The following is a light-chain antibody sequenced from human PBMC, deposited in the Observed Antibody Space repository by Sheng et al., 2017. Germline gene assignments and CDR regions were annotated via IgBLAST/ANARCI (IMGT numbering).Light chain of an antibody. CDR1: QSVSSN. CDR3: QQYIHWPT. V-gene: IGKV3-15*01. CDR2: SAS. J-gene: IGKJ3*01. Sequence: EIVMTQSPATLSVSPGERATLSCRASQSVSSNLAWYQQKPGQAPXLLIYSASTRATGIPARFXGSGSGXEFTLTISSLQSEDFAVYYCQQYIHWPTVGPGTKVDIK.